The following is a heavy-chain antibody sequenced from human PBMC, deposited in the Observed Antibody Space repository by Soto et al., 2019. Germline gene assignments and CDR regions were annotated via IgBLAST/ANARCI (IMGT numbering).Heavy chain of an antibody. CDR1: GYTFTSYY. V-gene: IGHV1-46*01. J-gene: IGHJ6*02. CDR3: ARTPTAMASWYYGMDV. Sequence: ASVKVSFKASGYTFTSYYMHWVRQAPGQGLEWMGIINPSGGSTSYAQKFQGRVTMTRDTSTSTVYMELSSLRSEDTAVYYCARTPTAMASWYYGMDVWGQGTTVTVSS. CDR2: INPSGGST. D-gene: IGHD5-18*01.